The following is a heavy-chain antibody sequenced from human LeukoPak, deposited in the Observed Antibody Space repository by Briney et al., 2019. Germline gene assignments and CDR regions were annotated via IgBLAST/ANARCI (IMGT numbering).Heavy chain of an antibody. J-gene: IGHJ4*02. CDR1: GDSISSSSYY. D-gene: IGHD6-19*01. Sequence: SETLSLTCTVSGDSISSSSYYWGWIRQPPGKGLEWIGSVFYSGSTYYSPSLKSRITISLDTSKNQFSLKLRSVTAADTAIYYCARDKEWLAPFDYWGQGTLVTVSS. CDR3: ARDKEWLAPFDY. V-gene: IGHV4-39*07. CDR2: VFYSGST.